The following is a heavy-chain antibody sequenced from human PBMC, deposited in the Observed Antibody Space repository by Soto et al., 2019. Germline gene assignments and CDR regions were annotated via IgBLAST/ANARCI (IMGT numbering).Heavy chain of an antibody. CDR1: GYSFTSYW. CDR3: AGGRMVRGPENYYMDV. D-gene: IGHD3-10*01. Sequence: GESLKISCKGSGYSFTSYWIGWVRQMPGKGLEWMGIIYPGDSDTRYSPSFQGQVTISADKSISTAYLQWSSLKASDTAMYYCAGGRMVRGPENYYMDVWGKGTTVTVSS. V-gene: IGHV5-51*01. J-gene: IGHJ6*03. CDR2: IYPGDSDT.